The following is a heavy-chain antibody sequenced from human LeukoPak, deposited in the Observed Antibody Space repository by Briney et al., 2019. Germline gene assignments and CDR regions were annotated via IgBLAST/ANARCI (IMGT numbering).Heavy chain of an antibody. J-gene: IGHJ4*02. CDR3: ARGLWFGELLGY. D-gene: IGHD3-10*01. V-gene: IGHV1-8*01. CDR1: GYTFTSYD. CDR2: MNPNRGNT. Sequence: ASVKVSCKASGYTFTSYDINWVRQATGQGLEWMGWMNPNRGNTGYAQKFQGRVTMTRNTSISTAYMELSSLRSEDTAVYYCARGLWFGELLGYWGQGTLVTVSS.